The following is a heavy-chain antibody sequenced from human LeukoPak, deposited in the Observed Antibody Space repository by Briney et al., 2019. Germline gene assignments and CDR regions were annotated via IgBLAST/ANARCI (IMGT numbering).Heavy chain of an antibody. CDR3: AREGYSYGCNYFDY. V-gene: IGHV3-53*01. D-gene: IGHD5-18*01. J-gene: IGHJ4*02. Sequence: GGSLRLSCAASGFTVSSNYMSWVRQAPGKGLEWVSVIYSGGSTYYADSVKGRFTISRDNSKNTLYLQMNSLRAEDTAVCYCAREGYSYGCNYFDYWGQGTLVTVSS. CDR1: GFTVSSNY. CDR2: IYSGGST.